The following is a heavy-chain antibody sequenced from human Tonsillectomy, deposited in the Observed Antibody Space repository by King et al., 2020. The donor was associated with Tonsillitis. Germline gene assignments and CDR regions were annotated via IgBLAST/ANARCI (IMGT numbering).Heavy chain of an antibody. CDR3: ARIDXXGXSXXVX. D-gene: IGHD3-22*01. V-gene: IGHV3-64*01. CDR2: ISTNGGST. CDR1: GFIFSSYT. J-gene: IGHJ4*02. Sequence: VQLVESGGGLVQPGGSLRLSCAASGFIFSSYTMHWVRQAPGKGLEYVSAISTNGGSTYYANSVKGRFTISRDNSKNTLYLQMGSLRSEDMAVYYCARIDXXGXSXXVXXGQGTLXTVXS.